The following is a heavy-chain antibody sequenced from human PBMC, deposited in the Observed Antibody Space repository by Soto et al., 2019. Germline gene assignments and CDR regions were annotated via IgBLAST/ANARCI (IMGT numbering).Heavy chain of an antibody. J-gene: IGHJ4*02. CDR1: GFTVGNNY. Sequence: EVQLVESGGGLIQPGGSLKLSCAASGFTVGNNYMSWVRQAPGKGLEWVSLIYSTGTTKHADSVKGRFTVSRDNAKNTLYLQMNSLRAEDTAVYYCAKDGRGSGSHYNSFGYWGQGTLVTVSS. V-gene: IGHV3-53*01. CDR3: AKDGRGSGSHYNSFGY. CDR2: IYSTGTT. D-gene: IGHD3-10*01.